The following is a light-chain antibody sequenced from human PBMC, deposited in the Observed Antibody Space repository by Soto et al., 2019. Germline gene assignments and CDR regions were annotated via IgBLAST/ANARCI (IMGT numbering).Light chain of an antibody. J-gene: IGKJ3*01. CDR3: QQRSNWPPEVT. CDR1: QSVSSS. Sequence: EIVLTQSPDTLSLSPGERATLSCRASQSVSSSLAWYQQKPGQAPRLLIYDASKRATGIPARFSGSGSGTDFTLTISSLEPEDFAVYYCQQRSNWPPEVTFGPGTKVVIK. CDR2: DAS. V-gene: IGKV3-11*01.